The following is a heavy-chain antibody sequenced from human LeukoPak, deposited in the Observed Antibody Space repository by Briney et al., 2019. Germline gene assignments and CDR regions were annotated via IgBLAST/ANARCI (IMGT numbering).Heavy chain of an antibody. J-gene: IGHJ4*02. Sequence: GASVKVSCKPSGYTFTVYYLHWVRQAPGQGPEWVGWINPNTGATMYSQKVQGRVTMTRDTSVSTGYSELRSMRSDDSAVYYCARDRVGSGWPRPYYFEIWGQGTLVTVSS. CDR1: GYTFTVYY. CDR2: INPNTGAT. D-gene: IGHD6-19*01. CDR3: ARDRVGSGWPRPYYFEI. V-gene: IGHV1-2*02.